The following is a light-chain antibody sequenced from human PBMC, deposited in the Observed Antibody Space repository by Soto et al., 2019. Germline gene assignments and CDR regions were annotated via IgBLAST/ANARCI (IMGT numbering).Light chain of an antibody. CDR1: QSVSSN. Sequence: ENVITHSPATLSVSPRERATLSCRASQSVSSNLAWYQQKPGQAPRLLMSGASTRATGIPDRFSGSGSGTDFTLTISRLEPEDFAVYYCQQSGSAPWTFGQGTK. CDR2: GAS. CDR3: QQSGSAPWT. J-gene: IGKJ1*01. V-gene: IGKV3-20*01.